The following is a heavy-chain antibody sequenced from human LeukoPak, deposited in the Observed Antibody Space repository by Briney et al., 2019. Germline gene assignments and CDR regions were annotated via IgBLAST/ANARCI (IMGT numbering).Heavy chain of an antibody. D-gene: IGHD6-13*01. CDR1: GFSLSNYW. J-gene: IGHJ4*02. CDR2: ISPDGSQT. Sequence: GGSLRLSCAASGFSLSNYWMHWVRQAPGKGLMWVSQISPDGSQTFYADSVKGRFTISRDNSKNTLYLQMNSLRAEDTAVYYCARQQQPPGGFDYWGQGTLVTVSS. V-gene: IGHV3-74*01. CDR3: ARQQQPPGGFDY.